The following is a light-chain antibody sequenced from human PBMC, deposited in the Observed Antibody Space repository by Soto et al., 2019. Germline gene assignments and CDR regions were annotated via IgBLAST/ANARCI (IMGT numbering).Light chain of an antibody. CDR3: SSYTSSSTSRV. V-gene: IGLV2-14*01. CDR2: EVS. CDR1: SSHVGGYNY. J-gene: IGLJ3*02. Sequence: QSALTQPASVSGSPGQSITISCTGTSSHVGGYNYVSWYQQHPGKAPKLMIYEVSNRPSGVSNRFSGSKSGNTASLTISGLQAEDEADYYCSSYTSSSTSRVFGGGTKVTVL.